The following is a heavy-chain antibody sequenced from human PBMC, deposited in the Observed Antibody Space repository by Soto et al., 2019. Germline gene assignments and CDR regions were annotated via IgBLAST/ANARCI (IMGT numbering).Heavy chain of an antibody. CDR1: GYTFTNYG. Sequence: ASVKVSCKASGYTFTNYGFSWVRQAPGQGLEWMGWISGYNGNTNYSERLQGRVTMTTDTSTSTAYMELKSLRYDDTAVYYCAREGQLGYWGQGTPVTVSS. V-gene: IGHV1-18*01. D-gene: IGHD6-6*01. J-gene: IGHJ4*02. CDR3: AREGQLGY. CDR2: ISGYNGNT.